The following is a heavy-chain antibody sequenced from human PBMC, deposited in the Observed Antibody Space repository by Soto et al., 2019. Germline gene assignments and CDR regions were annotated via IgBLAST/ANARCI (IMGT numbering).Heavy chain of an antibody. CDR2: IYYSGST. CDR3: ARHADYYYYSIDV. V-gene: IGHV4-39*01. Sequence: SETLSLTCTVSGGSISGSSYYWGWIRQPPGKGQEWIGSIYYSGSTYYNPSPKSRVTISVDTSKNQFSLKLSSVTAADTAVYYCARHADYYYYSIDVWGKGTTVTVSS. J-gene: IGHJ6*03. CDR1: GGSISGSSYY.